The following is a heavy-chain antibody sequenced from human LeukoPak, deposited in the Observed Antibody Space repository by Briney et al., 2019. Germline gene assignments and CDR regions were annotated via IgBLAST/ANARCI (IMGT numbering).Heavy chain of an antibody. CDR1: GYTFTSYA. J-gene: IGHJ4*02. V-gene: IGHV1-3*01. CDR2: INAGNGNT. Sequence: ASVKVSCKASGYTFTSYAMHWVRQAPGQRLEWMGWINAGNGNTKYSQKFQGRVTITRDTSASTAYMELSSLRSEDTAVYYCASDRIAAAGTRSRLDYWGQGTLVTVSS. D-gene: IGHD6-13*01. CDR3: ASDRIAAAGTRSRLDY.